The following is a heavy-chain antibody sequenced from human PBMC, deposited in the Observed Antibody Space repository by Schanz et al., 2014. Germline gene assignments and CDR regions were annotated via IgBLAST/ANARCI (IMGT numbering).Heavy chain of an antibody. D-gene: IGHD4-17*01. CDR2: INSVGSNT. V-gene: IGHV3-74*01. CDR1: GSTFSSHW. CDR3: ARKMKLGVYGGKGHDSLDI. J-gene: IGHJ3*02. Sequence: EVQLVQSGGGLVQPGGSLRLSCAASGSTFSSHWMHWVRQDPGKGLVWVARINSVGSNTDYADSVTGRFTISRDNAKNTLYLQMNTLRAEDTAVYYCARKMKLGVYGGKGHDSLDIWGQGTMVNVSS.